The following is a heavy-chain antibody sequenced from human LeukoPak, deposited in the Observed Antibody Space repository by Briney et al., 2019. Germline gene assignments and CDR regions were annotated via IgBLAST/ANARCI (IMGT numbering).Heavy chain of an antibody. J-gene: IGHJ4*02. D-gene: IGHD3-10*01. CDR2: LYSGGAA. CDR1: GFTVRDNY. CDR3: ARGTFSPQGSYYGH. V-gene: IGHV3-53*01. Sequence: GGSLRLSCAVSGFTVRDNYLNWVRQTPGGGLECVSVLYSGGAAYYADSVKGRFTISRDTSKNTLSLQMNSLRVEDTALYYCARGTFSPQGSYYGHWGQGTRVTVSS.